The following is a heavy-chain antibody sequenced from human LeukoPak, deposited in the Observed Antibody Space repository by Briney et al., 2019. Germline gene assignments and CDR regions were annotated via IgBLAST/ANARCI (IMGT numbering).Heavy chain of an antibody. CDR2: IKQDGSEK. CDR3: ARNPGVGSTWYRLHY. V-gene: IGHV3-7*01. CDR1: GFTFSSNW. J-gene: IGHJ4*02. D-gene: IGHD6-13*01. Sequence: GGSLRLSCAASGFTFSSNWMSWVRQAPGKGLEWVANIKQDGSEKYYVDSVKGRFTISRDNAKNSLYLQMNSLRAEDTAVYYCARNPGVGSTWYRLHYWGQGTLVTVSS.